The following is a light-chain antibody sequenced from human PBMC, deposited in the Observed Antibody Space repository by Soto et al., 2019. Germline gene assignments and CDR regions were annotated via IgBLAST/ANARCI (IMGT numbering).Light chain of an antibody. CDR2: DTS. J-gene: IGKJ5*01. CDR1: QSLSSRN. V-gene: IGKV3-20*01. Sequence: VLTLPPRTLSMCHRERAPLSCWPSQSLSSRNLAWYQQKPGQAPRLLIYDTSTRATGIPDRFSGSGSGTDFTLAISRLEPEDFAVYYCQQNCSTPVTFGQGTRLEIK. CDR3: QQNCSTPVT.